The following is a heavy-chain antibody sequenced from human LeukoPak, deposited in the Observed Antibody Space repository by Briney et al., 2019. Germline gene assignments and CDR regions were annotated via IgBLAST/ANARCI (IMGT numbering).Heavy chain of an antibody. V-gene: IGHV3-43*01. CDR1: GFTFSSYW. J-gene: IGHJ6*03. Sequence: PGGSLRLSCAASGFTFSSYWMHWVRQAPGKGLEWVSLISWDGGSTYYADSVKGRFTISRDNSKNSLYLQMNSLRTEDTALYYCARAKPNWNADLVNKYYYYYYMDVWGKGTTVTVSS. D-gene: IGHD1-20*01. CDR2: ISWDGGST. CDR3: ARAKPNWNADLVNKYYYYYYMDV.